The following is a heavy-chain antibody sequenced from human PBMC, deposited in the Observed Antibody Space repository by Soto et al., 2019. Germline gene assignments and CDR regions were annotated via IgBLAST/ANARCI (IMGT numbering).Heavy chain of an antibody. CDR1: GDSIGSLNW. V-gene: IGHV4-4*02. CDR3: ARRDYFDSTGYFGY. Sequence: SETLSLTCAVSGDSIGSLNWWSWVRQSPGKGLEWIGEVHHSGSANYNPSLKSRVTISRDKSKNHFSLNLNSVTAADTAVYYCARRDYFDSTGYFGYWGQGTLVTVSS. CDR2: VHHSGSA. J-gene: IGHJ4*02. D-gene: IGHD3-22*01.